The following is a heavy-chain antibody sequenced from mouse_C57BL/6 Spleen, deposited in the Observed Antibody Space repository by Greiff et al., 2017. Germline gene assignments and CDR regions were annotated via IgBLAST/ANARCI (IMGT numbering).Heavy chain of an antibody. CDR2: IDPEDGET. J-gene: IGHJ3*01. CDR1: GFNITDYY. V-gene: IGHV14-1*01. CDR3: TSRGYYGYAWFAY. D-gene: IGHD2-2*01. Sequence: EVQLQQSGAELVRPGASVKLSCSASGFNITDYYMHWVKQRPEQGLEWIGRIDPEDGETEYAPKFQGKATMTADTSANTTYLQLSSLTSEDIDVYYCTSRGYYGYAWFAYWGQGTLVTVSA.